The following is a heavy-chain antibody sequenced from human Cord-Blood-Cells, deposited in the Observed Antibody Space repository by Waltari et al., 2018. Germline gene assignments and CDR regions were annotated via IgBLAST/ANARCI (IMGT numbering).Heavy chain of an antibody. V-gene: IGHV3-66*01. D-gene: IGHD3-16*01. J-gene: IGHJ4*02. Sequence: EVQLVVSGGGLVQPGGSLRLSCAASGFTVSSNYMRWFRQAPGKGLEWVSVIYSGGSTYYADSVKGRFTISRDNSKNTLYLQMNSLRAEDTAVYYCARDQWGPVDYWGQGTLVTVSS. CDR2: IYSGGST. CDR3: ARDQWGPVDY. CDR1: GFTVSSNY.